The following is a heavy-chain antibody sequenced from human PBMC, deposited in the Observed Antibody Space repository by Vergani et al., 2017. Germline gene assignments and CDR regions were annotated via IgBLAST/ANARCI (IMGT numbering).Heavy chain of an antibody. V-gene: IGHV4-39*07. J-gene: IGHJ6*03. D-gene: IGHD3-3*01. CDR2: INHSGST. Sequence: QLQLQESGPGLVKPSETLSLTCTVSGGSISSSSYYWSWIRQPPGKGLEWIGEINHSGSTNYNPSLKSRVTISVDTSKNQFSLKLSSVTAADTAVYYCARTVYDFWSGYTTVTYYYYMDVWGKGTTVTVSS. CDR3: ARTVYDFWSGYTTVTYYYYMDV. CDR1: GGSISSSSYY.